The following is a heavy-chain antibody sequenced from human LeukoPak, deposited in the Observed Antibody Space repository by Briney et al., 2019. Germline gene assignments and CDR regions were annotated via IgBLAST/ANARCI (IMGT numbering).Heavy chain of an antibody. CDR2: INPNSGGT. D-gene: IGHD2-15*01. CDR3: ARDRWAAGYCSGGSCPFDC. CDR1: GYTFTGYY. Sequence: ASVKVSCKASGYTFTGYYMHWVRQAPGQGLEWMGWINPNSGGTNYAQKFQGRVTMTRDTSISTAYMELSRLRSDDTAVYYCARDRWAAGYCSGGSCPFDCWGQGTLVTVSS. J-gene: IGHJ4*02. V-gene: IGHV1-2*02.